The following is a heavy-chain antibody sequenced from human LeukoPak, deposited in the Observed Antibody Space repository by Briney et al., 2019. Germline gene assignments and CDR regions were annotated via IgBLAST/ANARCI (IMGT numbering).Heavy chain of an antibody. J-gene: IGHJ2*01. CDR1: GGSISSSSYY. V-gene: IGHV4-61*01. CDR2: IYYSGST. Sequence: TSETLSLTCTVSGGSISSSSYYWSWLRRPPGKGLEWIGYIYYSGSTNYNPSLKSRVTISVDTSKNQFSLKLSSVTAADTAVYYCARGQLSLIPHWYFDLWGRGTLVTVSS. D-gene: IGHD2-15*01. CDR3: ARGQLSLIPHWYFDL.